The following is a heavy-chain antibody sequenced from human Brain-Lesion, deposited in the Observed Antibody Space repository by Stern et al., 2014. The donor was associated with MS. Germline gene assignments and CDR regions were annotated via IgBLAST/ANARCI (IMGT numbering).Heavy chain of an antibody. D-gene: IGHD6-13*01. CDR3: ARFPASRPHVFDS. Sequence: QVQLQESGPGLVKPSGTLSLTCVVSGGSISSSNWWSWVRQSPRKGLEWIGESDHSGSTIYNPSLKSRVTVSVDKPKHRFSLNRRSVTAADTAVYFCARFPASRPHVFDSWGQGTLVTVSS. J-gene: IGHJ4*02. CDR2: SDHSGST. V-gene: IGHV4-4*02. CDR1: GGSISSSNW.